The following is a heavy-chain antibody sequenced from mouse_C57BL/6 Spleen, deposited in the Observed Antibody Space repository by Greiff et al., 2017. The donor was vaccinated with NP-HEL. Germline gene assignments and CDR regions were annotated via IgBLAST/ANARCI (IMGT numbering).Heavy chain of an antibody. CDR2: ISNGGGST. V-gene: IGHV5-12*01. CDR1: GFTFSDYY. Sequence: EVQRVESGGGLVQPGGSLKLSCAASGFTFSDYYMYWVRQTPEKRLEWVAYISNGGGSTYYPDTVKGRFTISRDNAKNTLYLQMSRLKSEDTAMYYCARTPDGYYFDYWGQGTTLTVSS. D-gene: IGHD2-3*01. CDR3: ARTPDGYYFDY. J-gene: IGHJ2*01.